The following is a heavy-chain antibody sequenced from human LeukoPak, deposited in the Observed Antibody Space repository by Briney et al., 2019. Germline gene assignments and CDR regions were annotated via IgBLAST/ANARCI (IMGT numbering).Heavy chain of an antibody. V-gene: IGHV1-18*01. CDR1: GYTFTTYG. CDR2: ISTYNGDT. Sequence: ASVKVSCKASGYTFTTYGISWLRQAPGQGLEWMGWISTYNGDTNYAQKLQGRVTLTTDTSTSTVYMELRSPRSDDTAVYYCARRGSVDTPMSNWESWYWGQGTLVTVSS. J-gene: IGHJ4*02. CDR3: ARRGSVDTPMSNWESWY. D-gene: IGHD5-18*01.